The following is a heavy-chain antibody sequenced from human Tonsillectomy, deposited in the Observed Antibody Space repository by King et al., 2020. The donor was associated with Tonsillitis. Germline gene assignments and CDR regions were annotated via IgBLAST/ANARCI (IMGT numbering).Heavy chain of an antibody. CDR3: ARGGVKLWADAFDM. CDR1: GGSFSGYY. V-gene: IGHV4-34*01. CDR2: INHSRST. J-gene: IGHJ3*02. D-gene: IGHD3-10*01. Sequence: VQLQQWGAGLLKPSETLSLTCAVYGGSFSGYYWSWIRQPPGKGLEWIGEINHSRSTNYNPSLKSRVTISVDTSKNQFSLKLRSVTAADTAVYYCARGGVKLWADAFDMWGQGTMVTVSS.